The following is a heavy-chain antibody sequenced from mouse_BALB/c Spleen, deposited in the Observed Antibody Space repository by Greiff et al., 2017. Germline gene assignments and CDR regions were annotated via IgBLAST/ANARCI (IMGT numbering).Heavy chain of an antibody. CDR1: GFTFSSYA. V-gene: IGHV5-9-3*01. D-gene: IGHD2-4*01. CDR3: ARSYDYDVFAY. CDR2: ISSGGSYT. J-gene: IGHJ3*01. Sequence: EVQRVESGGGLVKPGGSLKLSCAASGFTFSSYAMSWVRQTPEKRLEWVATISSGGSYTYYPDSVKGRFTISRDNAKNTLYLQMSSLRSEDTAMYYCARSYDYDVFAYWGQGTLVTVSA.